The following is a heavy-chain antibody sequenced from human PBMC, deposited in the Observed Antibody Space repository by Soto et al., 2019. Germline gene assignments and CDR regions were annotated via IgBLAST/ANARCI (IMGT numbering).Heavy chain of an antibody. CDR3: ARTGTIAEAPLFGMDV. V-gene: IGHV5-51*01. CDR1: GYSFTSYW. J-gene: IGHJ6*02. Sequence: PGESLKISCKGSGYSFTSYWIGWVRQMPGKGLEWMGIIYPGDSDTRHNPSFQGQVTISADKSISTAYLQWSSLKASDTAMYYCARTGTIAEAPLFGMDVWGQGTTVTVSS. D-gene: IGHD6-13*01. CDR2: IYPGDSDT.